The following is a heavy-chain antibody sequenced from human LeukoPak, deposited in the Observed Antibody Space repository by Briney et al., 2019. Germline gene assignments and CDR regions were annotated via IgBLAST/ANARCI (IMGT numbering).Heavy chain of an antibody. Sequence: PGGSLRLSCAASGFTFSSYWMHWVRQAPGKGPVWISHISSGDGTNIGYTDSVKGRFTISRDNAKNTLYLQMNSLGVEDTAVYYCTRTTGQRCFDCWGQGTQVTVSS. CDR2: ISSGDGTNI. CDR1: GFTFSSYW. D-gene: IGHD4-11*01. J-gene: IGHJ4*02. V-gene: IGHV3-74*01. CDR3: TRTTGQRCFDC.